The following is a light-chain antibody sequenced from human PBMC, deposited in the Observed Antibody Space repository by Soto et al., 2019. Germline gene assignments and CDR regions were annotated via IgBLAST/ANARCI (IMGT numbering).Light chain of an antibody. Sequence: QSVLTQPASVFGSPGQSITISCSGTSSDVGGYSFVSWYQQLPGKAPKLMIYEVTSRPPGVSNRFSGSKSGNTAYLTISGLEPEDEAEYYCSSYTTSSTVVFGTGTKVT. V-gene: IGLV2-14*03. CDR2: EVT. J-gene: IGLJ1*01. CDR1: SSDVGGYSF. CDR3: SSYTTSSTVV.